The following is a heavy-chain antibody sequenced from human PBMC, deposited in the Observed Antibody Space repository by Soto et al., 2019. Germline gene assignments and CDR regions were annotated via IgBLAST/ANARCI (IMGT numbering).Heavy chain of an antibody. Sequence: PSETLSLTCTVSGGSITSSSYYWVWIPPPPGKGLEWIGYIYYSGSTNYNPSLKSRVTISVDTSKNQFSLKLNSMTAADTAVYYCARHNYGSGSTYFDYWGQGTLVTVSS. D-gene: IGHD3-10*01. CDR2: IYYSGST. V-gene: IGHV4-61*05. CDR1: GGSITSSSYY. J-gene: IGHJ4*02. CDR3: ARHNYGSGSTYFDY.